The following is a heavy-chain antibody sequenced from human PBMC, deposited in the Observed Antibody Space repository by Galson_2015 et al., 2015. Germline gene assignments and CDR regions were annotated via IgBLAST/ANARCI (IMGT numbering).Heavy chain of an antibody. J-gene: IGHJ4*02. CDR1: GYSFTTGDY. D-gene: IGHD4-11*01. V-gene: IGHV1-46*01. CDR2: INPSDGIA. Sequence: SVKVSCKAFGYSFTTGDYMHWVRQAPGQGLEWMGIINPSDGIANYTQNFQGRVTMTRDTSTSTVYIEVSSLRSEDTAVYYCARAADQYFDYWGQGTPVTVSS. CDR3: ARAADQYFDY.